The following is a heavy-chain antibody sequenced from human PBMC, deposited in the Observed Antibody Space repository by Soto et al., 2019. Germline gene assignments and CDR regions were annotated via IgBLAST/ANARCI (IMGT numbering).Heavy chain of an antibody. CDR2: IKTKVDGGTA. Sequence: GRSLRLSCTVSGFTFSNAWMTWVRQAPGKGLEWIGRIKTKVDGGTAEYAPPVKVRFTISRDDSKNTLYLEMSSLKVEDTAVYFCSRDLALRHNKNCCAMDVWGRGTTVTVSS. J-gene: IGHJ6*02. D-gene: IGHD1-1*01. CDR3: SRDLALRHNKNCCAMDV. CDR1: GFTFSNAW. V-gene: IGHV3-15*01.